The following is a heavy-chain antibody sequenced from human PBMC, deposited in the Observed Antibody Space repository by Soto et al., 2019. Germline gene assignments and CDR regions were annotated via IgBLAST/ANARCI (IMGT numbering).Heavy chain of an antibody. CDR2: INSDGSMT. D-gene: IGHD1-20*01. Sequence: QPGGSLRLSCAASGFTCSKYWMHWVRQAPGEGLMWVSRINSDGSMTSYADSVKGRFTISRDNAKNTVYLHMNSLRAEDTARYYCVRGKDQYNTLTCSYYDQWGQGTLVTVSS. CDR1: GFTCSKYW. V-gene: IGHV3-74*01. CDR3: VRGKDQYNTLTCSYYDQ. J-gene: IGHJ5*02.